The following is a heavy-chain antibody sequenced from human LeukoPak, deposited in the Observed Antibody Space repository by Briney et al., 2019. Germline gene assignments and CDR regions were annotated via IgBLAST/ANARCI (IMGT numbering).Heavy chain of an antibody. CDR3: ARDTSGIGMDV. D-gene: IGHD3-10*01. V-gene: IGHV3-53*01. J-gene: IGHJ6*02. CDR2: IYSGGTT. CDR1: GFTVSSNY. Sequence: GGSLRLSCAASGFTVSSNYMSWVRQAPGKGLEWVSLIYSGGTTHYADSVKSRFTISRDNSKNTLYLEINSLRAEDTAVYYCARDTSGIGMDVWGQGTTVTVSS.